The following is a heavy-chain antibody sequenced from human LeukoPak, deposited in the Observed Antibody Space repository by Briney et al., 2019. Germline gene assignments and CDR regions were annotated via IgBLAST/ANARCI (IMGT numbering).Heavy chain of an antibody. D-gene: IGHD4/OR15-4a*01. CDR2: MSRSGDYI. V-gene: IGHV3-21*06. J-gene: IGHJ4*02. Sequence: PGGSLRLSCAASGFSFSSYTLNWLRQAPGKGLEWVSSMSRSGDYIYYADSVKGRFTISRDNAKNSLYLQMDSLRVEDTAVYYCARGAMVITRAFDYWGQGTLVTVSS. CDR1: GFSFSSYT. CDR3: ARGAMVITRAFDY.